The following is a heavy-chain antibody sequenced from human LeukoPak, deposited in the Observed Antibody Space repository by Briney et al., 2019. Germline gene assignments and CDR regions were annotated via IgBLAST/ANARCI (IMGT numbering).Heavy chain of an antibody. Sequence: GGSLRLSCAASGFTFSSYGMHWVRQAPGNGLEWVAVISYDGSNKYYADSVKGRFTISRDNSKNTLYLQMNSLRAEDTAVYYCAKAVAGFDYWGQGTLVTVSS. CDR3: AKAVAGFDY. CDR1: GFTFSSYG. CDR2: ISYDGSNK. D-gene: IGHD6-19*01. J-gene: IGHJ4*02. V-gene: IGHV3-30*18.